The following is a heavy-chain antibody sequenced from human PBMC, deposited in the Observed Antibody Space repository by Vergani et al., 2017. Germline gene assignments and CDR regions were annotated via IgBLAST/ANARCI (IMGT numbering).Heavy chain of an antibody. J-gene: IGHJ5*02. CDR1: GGSISSGSYY. CDR2: IYTSGST. Sequence: QVQLQESGPGLVKPSQTLSLTCTVSGGSISSGSYYWSWIRQPAGKGLEWIGRIYTSGSTNYNPSLKSRVTISVDTSKNQFSLKLSSVTAADTAVDYCASESLPPLSDTIFGAGRANWFDPWGQGTLVTVSS. V-gene: IGHV4-61*02. CDR3: ASESLPPLSDTIFGAGRANWFDP. D-gene: IGHD3-3*01.